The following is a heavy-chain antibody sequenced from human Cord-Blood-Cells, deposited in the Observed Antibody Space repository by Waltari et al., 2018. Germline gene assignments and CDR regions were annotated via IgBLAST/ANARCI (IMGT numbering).Heavy chain of an antibody. D-gene: IGHD3-10*01. J-gene: IGHJ3*02. V-gene: IGHV4-34*01. CDR1: GGSFSGYY. CDR2: INHSRST. Sequence: QVQLQQWGAGLLKPSETLSLTCAVYGGSFSGYYWSWIRQPPGKGLEWIGEINHSRSTTYSPSLKGRVTIAVDTSKNQFSLKLSSVTAADTAVYYCARVVASGKDAFDIWGQGTMVTVSS. CDR3: ARVVASGKDAFDI.